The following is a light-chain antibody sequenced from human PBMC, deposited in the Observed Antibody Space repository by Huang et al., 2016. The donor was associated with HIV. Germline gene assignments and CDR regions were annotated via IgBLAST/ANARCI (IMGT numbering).Light chain of an antibody. CDR2: AAS. CDR1: QNVGSN. Sequence: EVLMTPSPDILSVSPGDRATFSCRASQNVGSNLAWYQQRPGQAPRLLLYAASTRAAGVPARFVGGGSGTEFTLTISRLQSEDFATYYCQQYNTWPPWAFGQGTTVEI. V-gene: IGKV3-15*01. J-gene: IGKJ1*01. CDR3: QQYNTWPPWA.